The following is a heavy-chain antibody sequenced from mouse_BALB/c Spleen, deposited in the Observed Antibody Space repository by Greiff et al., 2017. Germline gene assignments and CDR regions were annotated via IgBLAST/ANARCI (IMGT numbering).Heavy chain of an antibody. D-gene: IGHD4-1*01. V-gene: IGHV1-5*01. J-gene: IGHJ1*01. CDR1: GYTFTSYW. Sequence: EVQLQQSGTVLARPGASVKMSCKASGYTFTSYWMHWVKQRPGQGLEWIGAIYPGNSDTSYNQKFKGKAKLTAVTSTSTAYMELSSLTNEDSAVYYCTRTGTDSYWYFDVWGAGTTVTVSS. CDR3: TRTGTDSYWYFDV. CDR2: IYPGNSDT.